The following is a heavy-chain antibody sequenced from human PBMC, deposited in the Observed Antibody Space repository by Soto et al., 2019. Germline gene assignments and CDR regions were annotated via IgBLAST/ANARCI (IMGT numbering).Heavy chain of an antibody. CDR1: GYTFTTYG. D-gene: IGHD3-10*01. J-gene: IGHJ4*02. V-gene: IGHV1-18*01. CDR3: ARDWSAEVLPDY. Sequence: QVQLVQSGVEVRNPGASVKVSCKASGYTFTTYGISWVRQAPGQGLEWMGWISTYNGNTQFAQKFQSRVTMTTDTSTSTVYMELRSLTSDDTAVYYCARDWSAEVLPDYWGQGTLVTVSS. CDR2: ISTYNGNT.